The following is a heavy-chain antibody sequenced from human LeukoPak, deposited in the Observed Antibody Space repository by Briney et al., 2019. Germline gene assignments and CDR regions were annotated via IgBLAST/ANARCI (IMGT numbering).Heavy chain of an antibody. D-gene: IGHD2-21*01. CDR1: GYTFTGYY. V-gene: IGHV1-2*02. CDR2: INPNSGGT. CDR3: ARVLKTRGMIAY. Sequence: ASVKVSCKASGYTFTGYYMTWVRQAPGQGLEWMGWINPNSGGTNYAQKFQGRFTMTRDTSISTAYMELSRLRSDDTAVYYCARVLKTRGMIAYWGQGTLVTVSS. J-gene: IGHJ4*02.